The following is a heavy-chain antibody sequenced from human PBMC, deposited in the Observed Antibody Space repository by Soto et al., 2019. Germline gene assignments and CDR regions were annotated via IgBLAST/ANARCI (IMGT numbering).Heavy chain of an antibody. J-gene: IGHJ3*02. CDR1: GYNFANYW. CDR2: IFPGDSDT. D-gene: IGHD2-8*02. V-gene: IGHV5-51*01. Sequence: GESLKISCKGSGYNFANYWIGWVRQMPGKGLEWMGMIFPGDSDTKNSPSLQGQITMSVDKSDSSAYLQWRSLKASDTAMYYCAAGYSTGPDAFDIWGQGTMVTVSS. CDR3: AAGYSTGPDAFDI.